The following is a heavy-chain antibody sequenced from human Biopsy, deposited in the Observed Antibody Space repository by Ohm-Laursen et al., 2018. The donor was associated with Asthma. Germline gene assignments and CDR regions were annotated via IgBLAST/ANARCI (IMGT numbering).Heavy chain of an antibody. Sequence: TLSLTCTASYGSITSGGYYWTWIRQPPGKGLEWIGFIYYSGSTYYNPSLKSRVSISIDTSKNQFSLKLSSVTAADTAVYYCARAQDYYDSRGYYRSFDYWGQGTLVTVSS. CDR2: IYYSGST. D-gene: IGHD3-22*01. V-gene: IGHV4-31*03. J-gene: IGHJ4*02. CDR1: YGSITSGGYY. CDR3: ARAQDYYDSRGYYRSFDY.